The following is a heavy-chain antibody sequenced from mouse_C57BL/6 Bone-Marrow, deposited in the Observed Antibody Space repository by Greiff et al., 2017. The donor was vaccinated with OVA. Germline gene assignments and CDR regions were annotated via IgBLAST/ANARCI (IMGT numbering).Heavy chain of an antibody. Sequence: EVHLVESGGGLVQPGGSMKLSCVASGFTFSNYWMNWVRQSPEKGLEWVAQIRLKSDNYATHYAESVKGRFTISRDDSKSSVYLQMNNLRAEDTGIYYCTAFLIYYYGSSLAYWGQGTLVTVSA. CDR1: GFTFSNYW. J-gene: IGHJ3*01. CDR2: IRLKSDNYAT. V-gene: IGHV6-3*01. D-gene: IGHD1-1*01. CDR3: TAFLIYYYGSSLAY.